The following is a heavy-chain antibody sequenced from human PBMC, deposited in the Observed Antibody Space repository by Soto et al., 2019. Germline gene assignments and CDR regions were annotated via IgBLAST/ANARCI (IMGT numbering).Heavy chain of an antibody. D-gene: IGHD3-22*01. CDR1: GFTFSSYA. V-gene: IGHV3-23*01. J-gene: IGHJ3*02. CDR3: AKDLFTMIVVVLPTVGDAFDI. CDR2: ISGSGGST. Sequence: SLRLSCAASGFTFSSYAMSWVRQAPGKGLEWVSAISGSGGSTYYADSVKGRFTISRDNSKNTLYLQMNSLRAEDTAVYYCAKDLFTMIVVVLPTVGDAFDIWGQGTMVTVSS.